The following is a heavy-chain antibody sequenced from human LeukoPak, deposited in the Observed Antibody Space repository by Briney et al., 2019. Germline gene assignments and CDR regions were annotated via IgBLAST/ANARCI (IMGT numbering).Heavy chain of an antibody. J-gene: IGHJ6*02. D-gene: IGHD3-3*02. CDR3: AKTIYPVLDYYGLDV. CDR1: GFSFGGYA. CDR2: IRSKVYGETT. Sequence: PGGSLRLSCTTSGFSFGGYAMTWVRQAPGKGLQWVGFIRSKVYGETTEYAASVKGRFTMSRDDSRGIAYLGMNSLKIEDTAVYFCAKTIYPVLDYYGLDVWGQGTTVTVSS. V-gene: IGHV3-49*04.